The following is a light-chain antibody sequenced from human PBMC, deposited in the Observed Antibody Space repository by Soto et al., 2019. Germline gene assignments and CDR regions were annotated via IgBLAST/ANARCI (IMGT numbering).Light chain of an antibody. V-gene: IGKV1-9*01. CDR3: QRLSDYPIT. Sequence: DVQLTQSPSFLSASVGDRVTITSRAIQGISSYLAWYQQNPWKAPKFLIYAASPLQSGVPSRLSGRGSGTEFALTIRSLQPEDFAPYSCQRLSDYPITFGQETRLHIK. J-gene: IGKJ5*01. CDR1: QGISSY. CDR2: AAS.